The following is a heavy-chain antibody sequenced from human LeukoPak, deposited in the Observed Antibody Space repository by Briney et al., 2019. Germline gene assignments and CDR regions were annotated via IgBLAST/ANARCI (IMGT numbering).Heavy chain of an antibody. V-gene: IGHV5-51*01. CDR3: ARVPVADPYYFDY. J-gene: IGHJ4*02. Sequence: GESLKISCKGSGYSLTSYWIGWVRQMTGKGLDWMGIIYPGDSDTRYSPSFQGQVTISADKSISTAYLQWSSLKASDTAMYYCARVPVADPYYFDYWGQGTLVTVSS. CDR2: IYPGDSDT. D-gene: IGHD6-19*01. CDR1: GYSLTSYW.